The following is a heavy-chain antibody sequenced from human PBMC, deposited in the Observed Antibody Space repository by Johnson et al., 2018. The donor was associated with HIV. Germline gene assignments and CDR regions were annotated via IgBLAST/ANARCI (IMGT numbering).Heavy chain of an antibody. CDR3: AKVYCGGDCSFGGSAFNI. CDR2: IYNDGTT. J-gene: IGHJ3*02. V-gene: IGHV3-66*02. D-gene: IGHD2-21*02. Sequence: MLLVESGGGLVQPGGSLRLSCAASGFTVSGDYMSWVRQAPGKGLEWVSLIYNDGTTYYADSVKGRFTISRDNSKNTLDLQMNSLRAEDTAVYYCAKVYCGGDCSFGGSAFNIWGQGTMVTVSS. CDR1: GFTVSGDY.